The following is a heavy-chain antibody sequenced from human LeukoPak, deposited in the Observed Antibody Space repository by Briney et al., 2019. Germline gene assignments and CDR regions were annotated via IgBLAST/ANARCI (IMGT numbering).Heavy chain of an antibody. V-gene: IGHV3-48*03. CDR3: ARNYGDYGPRPFDY. D-gene: IGHD4-17*01. CDR1: GFTFSSYE. J-gene: IGHJ4*02. Sequence: GGSLRLSCAASGFTFSSYEMNWVRQAPGKGLEWVSYISSSGSTIYYADSVRGRFTISRDNAKNSPYLQMNSLRAEDTAVYYCARNYGDYGPRPFDYWGQGTLVTVSS. CDR2: ISSSGSTI.